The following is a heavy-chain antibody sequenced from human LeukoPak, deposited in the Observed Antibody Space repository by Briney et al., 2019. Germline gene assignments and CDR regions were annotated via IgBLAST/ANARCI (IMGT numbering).Heavy chain of an antibody. D-gene: IGHD6-19*01. Sequence: PSETLSLTCTVSGGSISSSSYYWGWIRQPPGKGLEWIGNIYYSGSTYYNPSLKSRVTTSVDTSKTHFSLKLTSVTAADTAVYYCARLGGDTGGWWAFDYWGQGTLVTVSS. V-gene: IGHV4-39*02. CDR2: IYYSGST. J-gene: IGHJ4*02. CDR3: ARLGGDTGGWWAFDY. CDR1: GGSISSSSYY.